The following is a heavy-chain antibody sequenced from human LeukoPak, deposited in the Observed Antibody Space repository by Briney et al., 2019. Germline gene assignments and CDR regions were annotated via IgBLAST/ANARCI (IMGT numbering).Heavy chain of an antibody. J-gene: IGHJ4*02. D-gene: IGHD2-15*01. CDR3: ARVGVRGYCSGGSCYYFDY. CDR1: GYTFTSYD. CDR2: INPSGGST. Sequence: GASVKVSCKASGYTFTSYDINWVRQAPGQGLEWMGIINPSGGSTSYAQKFQGRVTMTRDTSTSTVYMELSSLRSEDTAVYYCARVGVRGYCSGGSCYYFDYWGQGTLVTVSS. V-gene: IGHV1-46*01.